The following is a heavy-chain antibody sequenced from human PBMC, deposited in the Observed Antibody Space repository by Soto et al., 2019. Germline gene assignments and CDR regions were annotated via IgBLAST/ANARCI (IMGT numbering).Heavy chain of an antibody. CDR3: ARHVRVGATARGYYGMDV. Sequence: SETLSLTCTVSGGSISSSSYYWGWIRQPPGKGLEWIGSIYYSGSTYYNPSLKSRVTISVDTSKNQFSLKLSSVTAADTAVYYCARHVRVGATARGYYGMDVWGQGTTVTVSS. CDR2: IYYSGST. CDR1: GGSISSSSYY. D-gene: IGHD1-26*01. V-gene: IGHV4-39*01. J-gene: IGHJ6*02.